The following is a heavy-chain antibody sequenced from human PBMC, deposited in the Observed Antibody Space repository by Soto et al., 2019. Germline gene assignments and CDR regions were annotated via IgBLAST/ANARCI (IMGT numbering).Heavy chain of an antibody. Sequence: VQLVESGGGLIQPGGSLRLSCAASGFTVSSNHMTWVRQAPGRGPEWVSTIYPGGNTFYADSGRFTISRDNSKNMLYLQMNSLRAEDTAVYYCARGLATAKSGYWGQGTLVTVSS. CDR3: ARGLATAKSGY. V-gene: IGHV3-53*01. CDR1: GFTVSSNH. CDR2: IYPGGNT. J-gene: IGHJ4*02. D-gene: IGHD5-18*01.